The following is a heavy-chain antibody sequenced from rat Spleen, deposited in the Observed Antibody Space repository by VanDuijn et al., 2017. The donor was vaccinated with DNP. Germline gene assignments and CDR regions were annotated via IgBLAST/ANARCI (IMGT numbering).Heavy chain of an antibody. Sequence: EVRLVESGGDLVQPGRSLKLSCAASGFTFSNYYMAWVRQAPKKGLEWVTAISPRGSKTYYRGSVKGRFTISRDNAKSTLYLQMDSLRSEDTATYYCARPDYWGQGVMVTVSS. CDR2: ISPRGSKT. CDR1: GFTFSNYY. CDR3: ARPDY. J-gene: IGHJ2*01. V-gene: IGHV5-25*01.